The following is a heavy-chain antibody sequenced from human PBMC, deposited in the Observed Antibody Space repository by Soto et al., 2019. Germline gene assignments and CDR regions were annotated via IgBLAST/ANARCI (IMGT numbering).Heavy chain of an antibody. CDR2: IIPIFGTA. D-gene: IGHD1-26*01. CDR1: GGTFSSYA. Sequence: QVQLVQSGAEVKKPGSSVKVSCKASGGTFSSYAISWVRQAPGQGLEWMGGIIPIFGTANYAQKFQGRVTITADESTSTAYMELSSLSSEDTAVYYWARDFVMYSGSYLFRYWGQGTLVTVSS. V-gene: IGHV1-69*01. CDR3: ARDFVMYSGSYLFRY. J-gene: IGHJ4*02.